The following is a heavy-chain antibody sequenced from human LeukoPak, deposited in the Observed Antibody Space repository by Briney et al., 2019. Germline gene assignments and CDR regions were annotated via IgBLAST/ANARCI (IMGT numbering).Heavy chain of an antibody. CDR2: IYYTGST. CDR3: VKGYFDTRHSSNPFDP. Sequence: MTSETLSLTCTVSGGSLTPYYWSWIRQSPGRGLEWIGRIYYTGSTNYNPSLKSRVTISIDTSKNQFSPKLSAVTAADTAVYYCVKGYFDTRHSSNPFDPWGQGTLVTVSS. D-gene: IGHD3-22*01. J-gene: IGHJ5*02. V-gene: IGHV4-59*03. CDR1: GGSLTPYY.